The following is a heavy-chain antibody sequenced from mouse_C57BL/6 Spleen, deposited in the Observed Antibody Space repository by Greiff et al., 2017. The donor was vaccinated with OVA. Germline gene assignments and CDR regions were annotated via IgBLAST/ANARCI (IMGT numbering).Heavy chain of an antibody. V-gene: IGHV14-2*01. CDR2: IDPEDGDT. CDR1: GFNIKDYY. D-gene: IGHD2-2*01. J-gene: IGHJ3*01. Sequence: VQLQQSGAELVKPGASVKLSCTASGFNIKDYYMHWVKQRTEQGLEWIGRIDPEDGDTKYAPKFQGKATIPADTSSNTAYLQLSSLTSEDTAVYYCARGGYDVSWFAYWGQGTLVTVSA. CDR3: ARGGYDVSWFAY.